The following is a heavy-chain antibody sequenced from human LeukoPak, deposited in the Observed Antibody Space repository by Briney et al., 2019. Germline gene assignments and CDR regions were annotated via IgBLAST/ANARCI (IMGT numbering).Heavy chain of an antibody. D-gene: IGHD1-26*01. CDR3: ARQMTPHGNFDY. Sequence: GGSLRLSCAASGFTFSNYAMHWVRQATGKGLEWVFAIGTASDTFYPGSVKGRFTISRENAKNSLYPQMNSLRAEDTAVYYCARQMTPHGNFDYWGQGTLVTVSS. V-gene: IGHV3-13*01. J-gene: IGHJ4*02. CDR2: IGTASDT. CDR1: GFTFSNYA.